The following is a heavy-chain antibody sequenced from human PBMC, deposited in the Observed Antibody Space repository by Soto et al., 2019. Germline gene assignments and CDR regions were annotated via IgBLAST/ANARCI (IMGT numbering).Heavy chain of an antibody. Sequence: LGGSLRLSCTASGFIFSSYAMSWVRQAPGKGLEWVSAISASGDNAYYADSVKGRFTISRDRSKSLYLQMKSLRAEDTAIYYCAKFFVAGTRGYFDSWGQGTLVTVSS. CDR2: ISASGDNA. J-gene: IGHJ4*02. V-gene: IGHV3-23*01. CDR1: GFIFSSYA. D-gene: IGHD6-19*01. CDR3: AKFFVAGTRGYFDS.